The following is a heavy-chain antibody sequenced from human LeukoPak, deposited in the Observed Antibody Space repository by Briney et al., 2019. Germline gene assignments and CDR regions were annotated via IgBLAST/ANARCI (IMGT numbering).Heavy chain of an antibody. CDR3: AGSLHIVVVTAILGAFDI. V-gene: IGHV3-23*01. Sequence: GGSLRLSCAASGFTFSSYAMSWVRQAPGKGLEWVSAISGSGGSTYYADSVKGRFTISRDNSKNTLYLQMNSLRAEDTAVYYCAGSLHIVVVTAILGAFDIWGQGTMVTVSS. CDR1: GFTFSSYA. D-gene: IGHD2-21*02. J-gene: IGHJ3*02. CDR2: ISGSGGST.